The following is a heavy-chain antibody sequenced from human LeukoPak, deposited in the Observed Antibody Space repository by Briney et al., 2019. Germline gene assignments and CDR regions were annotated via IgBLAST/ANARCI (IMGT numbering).Heavy chain of an antibody. CDR1: GYTLTELS. J-gene: IGHJ4*02. D-gene: IGHD1-26*01. CDR2: FDPEDGET. CDR3: ATDLGERPLLGY. V-gene: IGHV1-24*01. Sequence: ASVKVSCKVSGYTLTELSMHWVRQAPGKGLEWMGGFDPEDGETIYAQKFQGRVTMTEDTSTDTAYMELSSLRSEDTAVYYCATDLGERPLLGYWGQGTLVTVSS.